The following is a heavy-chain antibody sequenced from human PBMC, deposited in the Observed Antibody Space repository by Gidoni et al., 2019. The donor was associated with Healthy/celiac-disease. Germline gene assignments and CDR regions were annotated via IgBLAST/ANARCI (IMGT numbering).Heavy chain of an antibody. CDR1: GYTFTSYG. CDR2: FSAYNGNT. J-gene: IGHJ3*02. V-gene: IGHV1-18*01. D-gene: IGHD3-3*01. Sequence: QVQLVQSGAEVKKPGASVKVSCKASGYTFTSYGISWVRQAPGQGLEWMGWFSAYNGNTNYAQKLQGRVTMTTDTSTSTAYMELRSLRSDDTAVYYCARDLEARPLRFLEWFDPHDAFDIWGQGTMVTVSS. CDR3: ARDLEARPLRFLEWFDPHDAFDI.